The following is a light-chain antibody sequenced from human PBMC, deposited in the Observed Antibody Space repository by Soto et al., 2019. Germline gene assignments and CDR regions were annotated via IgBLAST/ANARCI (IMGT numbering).Light chain of an antibody. CDR3: QQYYSSLT. CDR1: QSVLYSSNNKNY. V-gene: IGKV4-1*01. Sequence: DIVMTQSPDSLAVSLGERATINCKSSQSVLYSSNNKNYLAWYQQKSGQPPKLLIYWASTRDSGVPDRFSGSGSGTDFTLTISTLQAEDVAVYYCQQYYSSLTFGGGTKVEIK. CDR2: WAS. J-gene: IGKJ4*01.